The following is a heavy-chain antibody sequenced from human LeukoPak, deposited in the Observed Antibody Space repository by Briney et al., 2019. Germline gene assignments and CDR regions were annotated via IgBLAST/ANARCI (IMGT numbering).Heavy chain of an antibody. V-gene: IGHV4-61*05. D-gene: IGHD2-2*01. Sequence: SETLSLTCTVSGGSISSSSYYWGWIRQPPGKGLEWIGHVYYSGSTNYNPSLKSRVTISVDTSKNQFSLKLSSVTAADTAVYYCARVDCSSTTCYFGFDYWGQGTLVTVSS. CDR2: VYYSGST. CDR1: GGSISSSSYY. CDR3: ARVDCSSTTCYFGFDY. J-gene: IGHJ4*02.